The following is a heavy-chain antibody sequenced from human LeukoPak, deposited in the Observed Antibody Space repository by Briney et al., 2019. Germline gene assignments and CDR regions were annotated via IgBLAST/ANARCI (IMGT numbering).Heavy chain of an antibody. CDR3: ARDAIAVAAVDY. V-gene: IGHV3-21*01. CDR2: ISSSSSYI. Sequence: GGSLRLSCAASGFTFSSYGMHWVRQAPGKGLEWVSSISSSSSYIYYADSVKGRFTISRDNAKNSLYLQMNSLRAEDTAVYYCARDAIAVAAVDYWGQGTLVTVSS. CDR1: GFTFSSYG. D-gene: IGHD6-19*01. J-gene: IGHJ4*02.